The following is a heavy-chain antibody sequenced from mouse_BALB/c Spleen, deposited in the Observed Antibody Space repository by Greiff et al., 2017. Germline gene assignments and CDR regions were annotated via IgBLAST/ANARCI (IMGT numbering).Heavy chain of an antibody. J-gene: IGHJ2*01. V-gene: IGHV3-6*02. Sequence: ESGPGLVKPSQSLSLTCSVTGYSITSGYYWNWIRQFPGNKLEWMGYISYDGSNNYNPSLKNRISITRDTSKNQFFLKLNSVTTEDTATYYCATIYYGNYGDYFDYWGQGTTLTVSS. D-gene: IGHD2-1*01. CDR1: GYSITSGYY. CDR2: ISYDGSN. CDR3: ATIYYGNYGDYFDY.